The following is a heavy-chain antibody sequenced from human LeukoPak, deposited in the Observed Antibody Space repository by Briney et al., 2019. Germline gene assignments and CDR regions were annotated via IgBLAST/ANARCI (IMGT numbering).Heavy chain of an antibody. Sequence: GGSLRLSCAASGFTFSIYWMTWVRQAPGKGLEWVANIKQDGSEKYYVDSVKGRFTISGDNAKNPLFLQMNSLRAEDTAVYYCAKDFIGYFDYWGQGTLVTVSS. D-gene: IGHD3-10*01. CDR2: IKQDGSEK. J-gene: IGHJ4*02. CDR3: AKDFIGYFDY. V-gene: IGHV3-7*03. CDR1: GFTFSIYW.